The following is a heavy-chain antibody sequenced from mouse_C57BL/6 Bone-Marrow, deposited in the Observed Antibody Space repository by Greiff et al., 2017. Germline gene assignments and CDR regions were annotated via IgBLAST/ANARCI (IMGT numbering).Heavy chain of an antibody. D-gene: IGHD2-1*01. J-gene: IGHJ3*01. V-gene: IGHV10-1*01. Sequence: EVKLVESGGGLVQPKGSLKLSCAASGFSFNTYAMNWVRQAPGKGLEWVARIRSKSNNYATYYADSVKDSFTISRDDSESMLYLQMNNLKTEDTAMYYCVRERPLLLSLFAYWGQGTLVTVSA. CDR3: VRERPLLLSLFAY. CDR1: GFSFNTYA. CDR2: IRSKSNNYAT.